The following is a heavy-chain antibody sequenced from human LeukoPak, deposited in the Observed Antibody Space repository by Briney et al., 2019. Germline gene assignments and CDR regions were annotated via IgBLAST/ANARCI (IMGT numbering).Heavy chain of an antibody. CDR1: GFAFSSYG. CDR3: VRGRGAGPGAHFDY. J-gene: IGHJ4*02. D-gene: IGHD3-10*01. V-gene: IGHV3-30*03. CDR2: TSYDGSNK. Sequence: GGSLRLSCAASGFAFSSYGMHWVRQPPGKGLEWVAVTSYDGSNKYYADSVKGRFTISRDNAKNSLYLQMNSLRAEDAAAYYCVRGRGAGPGAHFDYWGQGTLVTVSS.